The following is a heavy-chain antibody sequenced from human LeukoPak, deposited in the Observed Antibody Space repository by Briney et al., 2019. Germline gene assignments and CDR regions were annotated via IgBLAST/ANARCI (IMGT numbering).Heavy chain of an antibody. CDR2: FDPEDGET. V-gene: IGHV1-24*01. CDR3: ATADQLLGYCTNGVCYRDAFDI. D-gene: IGHD2-8*01. CDR1: GYTLTELS. Sequence: ASVKVSCKVSGYTLTELSMHWVRQAPGKGLEWMGGFDPEDGETIYALKFQGRVTMTEDTSTDTAYMELSSLRSEGTAVYYCATADQLLGYCTNGVCYRDAFDIWGQGTMVTVSS. J-gene: IGHJ3*02.